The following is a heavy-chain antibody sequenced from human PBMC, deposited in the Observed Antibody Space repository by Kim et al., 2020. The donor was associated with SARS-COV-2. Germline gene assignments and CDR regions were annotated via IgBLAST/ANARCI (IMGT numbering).Heavy chain of an antibody. CDR2: INTNTGNP. V-gene: IGHV7-4-1*02. CDR3: ARGHFRSIAARDFDDY. J-gene: IGHJ4*02. D-gene: IGHD6-6*01. CDR1: GYTFTSYA. Sequence: ASVKVSCKASGYTFTSYAMNWVRQAPGQGLEWMGWINTNTGNPTYAQGFTGRFVFSLDTSVSTAYLQISSLKAEDTAVYYCARGHFRSIAARDFDDYWGQGTLVTVSS.